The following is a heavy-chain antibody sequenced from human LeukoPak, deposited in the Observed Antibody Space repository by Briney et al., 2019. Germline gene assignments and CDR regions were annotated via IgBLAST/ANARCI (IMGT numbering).Heavy chain of an antibody. CDR3: ARVTPDTSFDY. Sequence: GGPLRLSCAASGFTFSSDSMSGVRQAPGKGLEWVSSISSISSYIYYADSVKGRFTISRDNAKNSLYLQMNSLRAEDTAVYDCARVTPDTSFDYWGQGTLVTVSS. V-gene: IGHV3-21*01. D-gene: IGHD5-18*01. CDR1: GFTFSSDS. J-gene: IGHJ4*02. CDR2: ISSISSYI.